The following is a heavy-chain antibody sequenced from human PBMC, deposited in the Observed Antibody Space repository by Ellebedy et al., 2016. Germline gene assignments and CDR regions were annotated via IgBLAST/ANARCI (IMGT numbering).Heavy chain of an antibody. J-gene: IGHJ4*02. CDR3: TTVYRYNYDSV. CDR1: GFTFSAGW. Sequence: GGSLRLSCAASGFTFSAGWMNWVRQAPAGALEWVGRIRSKTDGGAADYAAPVKGRFTISRDDSKNTLYLQMNSLKTEDTAVYFCTTVYRYNYDSVWGQGTLVTVSS. D-gene: IGHD5-18*01. CDR2: IRSKTDGGAA. V-gene: IGHV3-15*01.